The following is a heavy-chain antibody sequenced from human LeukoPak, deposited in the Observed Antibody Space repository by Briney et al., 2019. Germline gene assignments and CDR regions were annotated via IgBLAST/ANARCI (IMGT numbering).Heavy chain of an antibody. D-gene: IGHD3-9*01. CDR1: GYTLTELS. V-gene: IGHV1-24*01. CDR2: FDPEDGET. J-gene: IGHJ4*02. Sequence: GASVKVSCMVSGYTLTELSMHWVRQAPGKGLEWMGGFDPEDGETIYAQKFQGRVTMTEDTSTDTAYMELSSLRSEDTAVYYCATSDILTGYTVDYWGQGTLVTVSS. CDR3: ATSDILTGYTVDY.